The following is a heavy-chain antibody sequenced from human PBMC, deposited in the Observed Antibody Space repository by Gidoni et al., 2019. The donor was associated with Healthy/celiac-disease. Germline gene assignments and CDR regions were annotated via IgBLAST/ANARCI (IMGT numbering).Heavy chain of an antibody. V-gene: IGHV4-39*01. Sequence: QLQLQESGPGLVKPSDTLSLTCTVSGGSISSGSYYWGWIRRPPGKGLEWIGSIYYSGSTYYNPSLKSRVTISVDTSKNQFSLKLSSVTAADTAVYYCARHPYSGYDSPYNWFDPWGQGTLVTVSS. CDR2: IYYSGST. CDR3: ARHPYSGYDSPYNWFDP. D-gene: IGHD5-12*01. J-gene: IGHJ5*02. CDR1: GGSISSGSYY.